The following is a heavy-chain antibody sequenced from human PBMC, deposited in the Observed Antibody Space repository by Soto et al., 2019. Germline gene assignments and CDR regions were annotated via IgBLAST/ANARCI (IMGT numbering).Heavy chain of an antibody. Sequence: QVQLVQSGSEVKKPGASVKVSCKASGYTFINFGISWVRQAPGQGLEWMGWISTYNGNTNYAQKLQGRVTMTTDTXXSXAXXELRGLRSDDTAVYYCATTIVGANYCGSGMVAFDIWGQGTMVTVSS. J-gene: IGHJ3*02. D-gene: IGHD3-10*01. CDR1: GYTFINFG. V-gene: IGHV1-18*01. CDR3: ATTIVGANYCGSGMVAFDI. CDR2: ISTYNGNT.